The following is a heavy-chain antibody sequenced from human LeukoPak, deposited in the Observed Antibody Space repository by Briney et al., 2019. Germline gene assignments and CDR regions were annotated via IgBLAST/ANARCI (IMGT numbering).Heavy chain of an antibody. D-gene: IGHD5-18*01. V-gene: IGHV1-8*03. CDR1: GYTFTNYD. J-gene: IGHJ4*02. Sequence: ASVKVSCKTSGYTFTNYDINWVRQATGQGLEWMGWINPKSGRTGYAQNFQGRVTITRNTSISIAYMELSSLSSEDTAVYYCARDRGYNYGYFDSWGQGTLVTVSS. CDR2: INPKSGRT. CDR3: ARDRGYNYGYFDS.